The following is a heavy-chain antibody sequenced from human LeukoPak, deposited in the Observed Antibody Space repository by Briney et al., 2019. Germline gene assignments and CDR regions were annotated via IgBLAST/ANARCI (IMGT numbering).Heavy chain of an antibody. V-gene: IGHV3-23*01. CDR1: GFTFSSYA. Sequence: GGSLRLSCAASGFTFSSYAMSWVRQAPGKGLEWVSAISGSGGSTYYADFVKGRFTISRDNSKNTLYLQMNSLRAEDTAVYYCAKDFMVRGVMVSFFDYWGQGTLVTVSS. CDR2: ISGSGGST. CDR3: AKDFMVRGVMVSFFDY. D-gene: IGHD3-10*01. J-gene: IGHJ4*02.